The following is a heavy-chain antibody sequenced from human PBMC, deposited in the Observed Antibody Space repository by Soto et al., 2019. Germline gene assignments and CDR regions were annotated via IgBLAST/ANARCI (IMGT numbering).Heavy chain of an antibody. CDR3: AREVSPNSRGWYTVLVRWFDP. D-gene: IGHD6-19*01. CDR1: GGSINSGDYY. CDR2: ISYSGNT. Sequence: QVQLQESGPGLVKPSQTLSLTCTVSGGSINSGDYYWSWVRQVPGKGLGWIGFISYSGNTHYNPSLESRVTISKDTSKNQFSLRLNSMTAADSAVYYCAREVSPNSRGWYTVLVRWFDPWGQGTLVTVSS. V-gene: IGHV4-31*03. J-gene: IGHJ5*02.